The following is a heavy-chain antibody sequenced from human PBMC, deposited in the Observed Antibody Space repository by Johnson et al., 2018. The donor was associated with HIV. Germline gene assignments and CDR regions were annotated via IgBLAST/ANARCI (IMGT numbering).Heavy chain of an antibody. CDR3: AKHLSTLVDAFDI. CDR2: LTPSGGGT. J-gene: IGHJ3*02. Sequence: VQLVESGGGLVQPGGSLRLSCAASGFTFSTYAMSWVRQAPWKGPEWVSALTPSGGGTYYADSVKGRFTISRDNSKNTLYLQLNSLRAEDTAVFYCAKHLSTLVDAFDIWGQGTMVTVSS. D-gene: IGHD3-16*01. CDR1: GFTFSTYA. V-gene: IGHV3-23*04.